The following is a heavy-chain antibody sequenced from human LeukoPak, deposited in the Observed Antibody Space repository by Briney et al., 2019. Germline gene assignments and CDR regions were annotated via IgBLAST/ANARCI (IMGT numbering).Heavy chain of an antibody. D-gene: IGHD2-2*01. J-gene: IGHJ4*02. CDR2: IKEDGNEK. CDR3: ARDRSRFYY. Sequence: GGSLRLSCAASGLTFSNYWMSLVRQAPGKGLEWVANIKEDGNEKYYVDSVKGRFTISRDNAKKLLYLQMNSLRAEDTAVYYCARDRSRFYYWGQGTLVTVSS. CDR1: GLTFSNYW. V-gene: IGHV3-7*01.